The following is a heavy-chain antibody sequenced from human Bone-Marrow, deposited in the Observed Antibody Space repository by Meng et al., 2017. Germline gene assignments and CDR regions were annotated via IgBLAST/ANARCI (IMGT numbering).Heavy chain of an antibody. V-gene: IGHV3-48*03. D-gene: IGHD1-26*01. J-gene: IGHJ6*02. Sequence: GGSLRLSCAASGLTFSSYEMNWVRQAPGKGLEWVSYISSSGSTIYYAESVKGRFTISRDNAKNSLYLQMNSLRAEDTAVYYCARGDPSGSYYYYYYGMDVWGQGTTVTGSS. CDR3: ARGDPSGSYYYYYYGMDV. CDR2: ISSSGSTI. CDR1: GLTFSSYE.